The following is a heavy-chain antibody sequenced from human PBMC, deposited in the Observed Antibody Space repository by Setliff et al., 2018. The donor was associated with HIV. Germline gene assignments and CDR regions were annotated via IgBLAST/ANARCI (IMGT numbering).Heavy chain of an antibody. CDR3: ASSPAWRSDFGLHTFDY. V-gene: IGHV4-38-2*02. CDR2: VYHTGST. Sequence: LETLSLTCTVSGYSISSRYYWGWIRQPPGKGLEWIGSVYHTGSTYYNPSLKSRVTMSADTSKNQFSLKLSSVTAADTAVYYCASSPAWRSDFGLHTFDYWGQGTLVTVSS. J-gene: IGHJ4*02. D-gene: IGHD2-2*01. CDR1: GYSISSRYY.